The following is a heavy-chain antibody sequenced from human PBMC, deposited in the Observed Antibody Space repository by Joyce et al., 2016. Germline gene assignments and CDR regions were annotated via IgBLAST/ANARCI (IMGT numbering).Heavy chain of an antibody. CDR3: TRGSGTGWFDP. CDR1: GFSFRYFW. Sequence: EVYLVESGGGLVQPGGSLRLSCAASGFSFRYFWRDWVRQAPGKGLEWVAQKNEDGNEKNYMDSLRGRFTISRDNAKNSVDLQINSLRVEDTAVYYCTRGSGTGWFDPWGQGTLVTVSS. J-gene: IGHJ5*02. V-gene: IGHV3-7*03. CDR2: KNEDGNEK. D-gene: IGHD6-13*01.